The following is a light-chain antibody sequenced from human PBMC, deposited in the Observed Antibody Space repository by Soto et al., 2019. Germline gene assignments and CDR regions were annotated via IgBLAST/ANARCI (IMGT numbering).Light chain of an antibody. CDR1: QSISSW. J-gene: IGKJ3*01. Sequence: EIVMTQSPATLSVSPGGRATLSCRASQSISSWLAWYQQKPGEAPKLLIYDASTRATGIPARFSGSGSGTEFTLTISSLQSEDFAVYYCQQYNNWPPITFGPGTKVDIK. CDR2: DAS. CDR3: QQYNNWPPIT. V-gene: IGKV3-15*01.